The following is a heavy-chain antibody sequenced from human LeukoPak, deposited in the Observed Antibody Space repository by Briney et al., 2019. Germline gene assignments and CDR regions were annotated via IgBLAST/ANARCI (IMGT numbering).Heavy chain of an antibody. J-gene: IGHJ4*02. V-gene: IGHV3-73*01. CDR2: IRSKASNYAT. Sequence: GGSLRLSCVVSGFTFSGSAVHWVRQASGKGLEWVGRIRSKASNYATAYAASVKGRFTISRDDSKNTAYLQMNSLKTEDTAVYYCTGDNFDSSVKFDYWGQGTLVTVSS. CDR3: TGDNFDSSVKFDY. CDR1: GFTFSGSA. D-gene: IGHD3-22*01.